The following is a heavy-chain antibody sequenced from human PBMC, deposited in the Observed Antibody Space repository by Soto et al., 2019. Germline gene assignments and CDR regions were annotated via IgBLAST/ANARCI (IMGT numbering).Heavy chain of an antibody. CDR1: GFTFSSYA. Sequence: GGSLRLSCAASGFTFSSYAMSWVRQAPGKGLEWVSAISGSGGSTYYADSVKGRFTISRDNSKNTLYLQMNSLRAEDTAVYYCAKDTLELQVMGFYFDDWGQGTLVTVSS. V-gene: IGHV3-23*01. CDR2: ISGSGGST. CDR3: AKDTLELQVMGFYFDD. J-gene: IGHJ4*02. D-gene: IGHD1-7*01.